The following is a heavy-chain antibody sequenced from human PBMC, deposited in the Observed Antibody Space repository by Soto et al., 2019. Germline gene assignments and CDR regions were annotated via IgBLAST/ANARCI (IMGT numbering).Heavy chain of an antibody. V-gene: IGHV3-7*01. CDR2: IKQDGSEE. J-gene: IGHJ6*04. D-gene: IGHD6-6*01. CDR1: GFTFSSYW. Sequence: EVQLVESGGGLVQPEGSLRLSCAASGFTFSSYWMSWFRQAPGKGLEWVANIKQDGSEENYVDSVKCRFTISRDNAKNALYLQMNSLRVEDTAVYYCAREIAARLWGKGTTVTVSS. CDR3: AREIAARL.